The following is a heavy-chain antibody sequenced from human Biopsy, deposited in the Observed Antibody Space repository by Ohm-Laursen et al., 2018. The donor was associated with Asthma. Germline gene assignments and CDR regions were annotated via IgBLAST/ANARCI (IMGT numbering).Heavy chain of an antibody. CDR1: GFTFSSYG. Sequence: SLRLSCSAFGFTFSSYGMHWVRQAPGKGLEWVAAISGSGGSTYYADSVKGRFTISRDKSKNTLYMQMNSLRAEDTAVYYCAKRGSYFDYWGQGTLVTVSS. D-gene: IGHD1-26*01. CDR3: AKRGSYFDY. J-gene: IGHJ4*02. CDR2: ISGSGGST. V-gene: IGHV3-23*01.